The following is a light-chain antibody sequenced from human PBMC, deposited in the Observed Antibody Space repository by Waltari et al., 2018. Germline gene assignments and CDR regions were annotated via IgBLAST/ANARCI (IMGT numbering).Light chain of an antibody. CDR3: QQYDRHSFS. Sequence: DIQMTQSPSTLSTFVGDSVTITCRASQNTNIWLAWYQQKTGKAPRLLIYKSSILQSGVPSRCSGSASGTEFNLTISSLQPDDFATYYCQQYDRHSFSFGQGTRLDLK. V-gene: IGKV1-5*03. J-gene: IGKJ2*03. CDR2: KSS. CDR1: QNTNIW.